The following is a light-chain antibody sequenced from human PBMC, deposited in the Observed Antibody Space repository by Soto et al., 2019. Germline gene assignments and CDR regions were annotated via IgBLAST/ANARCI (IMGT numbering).Light chain of an antibody. Sequence: EIVLTQSPGTLSLSPGERATLSCRASQSVSSSYLAWYQQKPGQAPRLLIYGASSRATDIPDRFSGSGSGTDFTLTISRLEPEDFAVYYCQQYGSSPQTFGQGTKVDSK. CDR1: QSVSSSY. CDR2: GAS. CDR3: QQYGSSPQT. V-gene: IGKV3-20*01. J-gene: IGKJ1*01.